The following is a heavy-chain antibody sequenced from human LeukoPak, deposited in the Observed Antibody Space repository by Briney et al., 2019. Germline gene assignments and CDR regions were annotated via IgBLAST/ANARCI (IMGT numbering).Heavy chain of an antibody. V-gene: IGHV3-53*01. D-gene: IGHD4-17*01. CDR1: GFTVSSNY. J-gene: IGHJ4*02. CDR2: IYSGGST. Sequence: GGSLRLSCAASGFTVSSNYMSWVRQAPGKGLEWVSVIYSGGSTYYADSVKGRFTISRDNSKNTLYLQMNSLRAEDTAVYYCAKRSHDYGDYVVDYWGQGTLVTVSS. CDR3: AKRSHDYGDYVVDY.